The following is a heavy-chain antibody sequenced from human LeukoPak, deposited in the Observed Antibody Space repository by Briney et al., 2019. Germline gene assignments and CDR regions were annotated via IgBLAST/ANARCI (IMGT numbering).Heavy chain of an antibody. D-gene: IGHD1-1*01. V-gene: IGHV3-21*01. CDR2: ISSSSSYI. CDR1: GFTISSYS. CDR3: ARGRYNWIRNLDNDY. Sequence: GGSLRLSCAASGFTISSYSMNWVRQAPGKGLEWVSSISSSSSYIYYADSVKGRFTISRDNAKNSLYLQMNSLRAEDTAVYYCARGRYNWIRNLDNDYWGQGTLVTVSS. J-gene: IGHJ4*02.